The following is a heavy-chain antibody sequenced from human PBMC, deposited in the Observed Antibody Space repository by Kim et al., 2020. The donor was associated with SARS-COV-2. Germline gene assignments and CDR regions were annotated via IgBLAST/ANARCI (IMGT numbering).Heavy chain of an antibody. D-gene: IGHD6-19*01. Sequence: SETLSLTCTVSGGSISSYYWSWIRQPPGKGLEWIGYIYYSGSTNYNPSLKSRVTISVDTSKNQFSLKLSSVTAADTAVYYCARVGVSSGWYSNAFDIWGQGTMVTVSS. J-gene: IGHJ3*02. V-gene: IGHV4-59*13. CDR1: GGSISSYY. CDR2: IYYSGST. CDR3: ARVGVSSGWYSNAFDI.